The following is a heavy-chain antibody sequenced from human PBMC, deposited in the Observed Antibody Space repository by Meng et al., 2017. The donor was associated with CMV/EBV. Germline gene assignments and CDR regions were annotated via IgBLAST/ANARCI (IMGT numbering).Heavy chain of an antibody. J-gene: IGHJ4*02. CDR3: ARLRSSGWFLDY. CDR2: IAPADSYT. Sequence: CKCSAYTCPTYWISWLRQMPGKGLEWMGRIAPADSYTNYNPSFQGHVTISADKSITTAYLQWSSLKASDTAMYYCARLRSSGWFLDYWGQGTLVTVSS. CDR1: AYTCPTYW. D-gene: IGHD6-19*01. V-gene: IGHV5-10-1*01.